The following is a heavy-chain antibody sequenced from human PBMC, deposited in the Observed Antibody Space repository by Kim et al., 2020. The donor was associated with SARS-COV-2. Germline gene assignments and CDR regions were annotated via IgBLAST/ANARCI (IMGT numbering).Heavy chain of an antibody. CDR3: ARGNSGWFSR. CDR1: GGSFSGYY. J-gene: IGHJ4*02. Sequence: SETLSLTCAVYGGSFSGYYWSWIRQPPGKGLEWIGEINHSGSTNYNPSLKGRVTISVDTSKNQFSLKLSSVTAADTAVYYCARGNSGWFSRWGQGTLVTVSS. D-gene: IGHD6-19*01. V-gene: IGHV4-34*01. CDR2: INHSGST.